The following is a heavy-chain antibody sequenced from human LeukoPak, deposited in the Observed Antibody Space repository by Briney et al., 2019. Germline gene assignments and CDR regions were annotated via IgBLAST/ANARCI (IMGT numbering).Heavy chain of an antibody. CDR2: ISYDGSNK. CDR3: ARDRGMVRGVPGGD. D-gene: IGHD3-10*01. J-gene: IGHJ4*02. Sequence: GGSLRLSCAASGFTFSSYAMHWVRQAPGKGLEWVAVISYDGSNKYYADSVKGRFTISRDNSKNTLYLQMNSLRAEDTAVYYCARDRGMVRGVPGGDWGQGTLVTVSS. CDR1: GFTFSSYA. V-gene: IGHV3-30-3*01.